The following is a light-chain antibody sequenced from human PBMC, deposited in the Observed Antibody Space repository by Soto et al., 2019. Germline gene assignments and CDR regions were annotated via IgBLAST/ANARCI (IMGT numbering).Light chain of an antibody. CDR2: SNN. CDR1: SSNIGSNT. CDR3: AACDDSLNGYV. V-gene: IGLV1-44*01. J-gene: IGLJ1*01. Sequence: QSVLTQPPSASGTPGQRVTISCSGSSSNIGSNTVNWYQQLPGTAPKLLIYSNNQRPSGVPDRFSGSKSGTSSSLAISGLQSEAEADYYCAACDDSLNGYVFGTGTKVPV.